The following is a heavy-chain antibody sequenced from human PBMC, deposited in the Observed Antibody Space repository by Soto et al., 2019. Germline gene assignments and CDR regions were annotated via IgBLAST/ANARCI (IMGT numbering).Heavy chain of an antibody. CDR3: AHIDATITFGAGSAPGGFDL. Sequence: QITLKESGPTLVNPTQTFTLTFTFSGFSLSTSEVGVGWIRQPPGKALEWLALVYWNDDKRYRPSLKSRITISQDTSKDNVVLTVTNMDPVDTDTYYCAHIDATITFGAGSAPGGFDLWGQGTMVTVSS. J-gene: IGHJ3*01. D-gene: IGHD3-16*01. CDR2: VYWNDDK. CDR1: GFSLSTSEVG. V-gene: IGHV2-5*01.